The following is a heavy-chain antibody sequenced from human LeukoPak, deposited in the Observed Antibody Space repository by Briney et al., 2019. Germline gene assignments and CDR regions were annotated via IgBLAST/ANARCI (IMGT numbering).Heavy chain of an antibody. J-gene: IGHJ4*02. CDR2: ICTSGST. CDR3: ARETRDGYNKVDY. Sequence: SQTLSLTCTVSGGSISSGSYYWSWIRQPAGKGLEWIGRICTSGSTNYNPSLKSRVTISVDTSKNQFSLKLSSVTAADTAVYYCARETRDGYNKVDYWGQGTLVTVSS. V-gene: IGHV4-61*02. CDR1: GGSISSGSYY. D-gene: IGHD5-24*01.